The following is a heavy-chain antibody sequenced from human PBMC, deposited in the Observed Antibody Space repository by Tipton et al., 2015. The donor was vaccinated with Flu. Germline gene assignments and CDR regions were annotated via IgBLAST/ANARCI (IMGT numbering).Heavy chain of an antibody. CDR3: ARLSYYDVDLKNFYFDY. D-gene: IGHD3-10*02. V-gene: IGHV4-39*01. Sequence: LVKPTETLSLTCTVSSGSIRSTNYFCAWIRQLPGKRLELIGSIYPSGATYYNPSLKSRVTISVDTSKGQFSLKLRSVTAADTAVYYCARLSYYDVDLKNFYFDYWGQGALVTVSS. CDR1: SGSIRSTNYF. J-gene: IGHJ4*02. CDR2: IYPSGAT.